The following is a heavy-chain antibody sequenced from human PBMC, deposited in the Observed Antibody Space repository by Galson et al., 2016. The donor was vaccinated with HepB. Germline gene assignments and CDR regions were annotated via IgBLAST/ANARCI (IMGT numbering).Heavy chain of an antibody. V-gene: IGHV4-59*01. CDR1: GGSISPYY. J-gene: IGHJ5*02. D-gene: IGHD3-16*01. CDR3: ARVPEWRDAFDT. Sequence: TLSLTCTVSGGSISPYYWSWIRQPPGKGLEWIGYIYYTGSINYNPSLTSRVTISVDASRNHFSLKMTSVTAADTAVYYCARVPEWRDAFDTWGQGTLVTVSS. CDR2: IYYTGSI.